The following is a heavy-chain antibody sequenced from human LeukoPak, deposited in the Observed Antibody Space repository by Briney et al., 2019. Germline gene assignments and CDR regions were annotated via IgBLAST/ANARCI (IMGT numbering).Heavy chain of an antibody. J-gene: IGHJ3*02. CDR2: IIPIFGTA. CDR3: ASKGGFLEWPRPFDAFDI. CDR1: GGTFSSYA. D-gene: IGHD3-3*01. V-gene: IGHV1-69*05. Sequence: SVKVSCKASGGTFSSYAISWVRQAPGQGLEWMGGIIPIFGTANYAQKFQGRVTITTDESTSTAYMELSSLRSEDTAVYYCASKGGFLEWPRPFDAFDIWGQGTMVTVSS.